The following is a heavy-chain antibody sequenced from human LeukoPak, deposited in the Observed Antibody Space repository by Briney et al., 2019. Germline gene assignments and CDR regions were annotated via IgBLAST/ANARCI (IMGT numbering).Heavy chain of an antibody. CDR3: VKVYPTVTTSSVLGS. J-gene: IGHJ4*02. CDR1: GFIFSNYA. V-gene: IGHV3-30*04. Sequence: GGSLTLFCAASGFIFSNYAIHWVRQAPGKGLEWVAAVSYDGNLKHYTDAVKGRFTLPRDNSKNTVFLQINSLRTEDSAVYWCVKVYPTVTTSSVLGSWGQGTLVTVSS. CDR2: VSYDGNLK. D-gene: IGHD4-17*01.